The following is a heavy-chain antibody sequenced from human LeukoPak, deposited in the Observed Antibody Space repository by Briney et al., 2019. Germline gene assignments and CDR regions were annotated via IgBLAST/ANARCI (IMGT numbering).Heavy chain of an antibody. V-gene: IGHV4-59*01. D-gene: IGHD6-13*01. J-gene: IGHJ4*02. CDR3: GRYNSSNRYVVDY. CDR1: GGSISSYY. CDR2: IYYSGST. Sequence: SETLSLTCTVSGGSISSYYWTWIRQPPGKGLEWIGYIYYSGSTNYNPSLKSRVTISVDTSKNQFSLKLSSVTAADTAVYYCGRYNSSNRYVVDYWGQGTLVTVSS.